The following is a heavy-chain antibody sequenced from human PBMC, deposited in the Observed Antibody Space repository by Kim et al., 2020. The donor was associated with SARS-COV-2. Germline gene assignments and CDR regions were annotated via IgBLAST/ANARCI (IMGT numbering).Heavy chain of an antibody. V-gene: IGHV3-30-3*01. CDR1: GFTFSSYA. CDR2: ISYDGSNK. J-gene: IGHJ4*02. Sequence: GGSLRLSCAASGFTFSSYAMHWVRQAPGKGLEWVAVISYDGSNKYYADSVKGRFTISRDNSKNTLYLQMNSLRAEDTAVYYCARGRVLMVYAFYYWGQGTLVTVSS. CDR3: ARGRVLMVYAFYY. D-gene: IGHD2-8*01.